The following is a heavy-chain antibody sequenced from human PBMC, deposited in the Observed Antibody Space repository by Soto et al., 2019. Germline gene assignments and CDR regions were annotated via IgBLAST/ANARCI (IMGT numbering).Heavy chain of an antibody. CDR1: GFTFSSYW. CDR2: IKQDGSEK. J-gene: IGHJ1*01. V-gene: IGHV3-7*01. CDR3: ARSWVVVVAATPLEYFQH. Sequence: EVQLVESGGGLVQPGGSLRLSCAASGFTFSSYWMSWVRQAPGKGLEWVANIKQDGSEKYYVDSVKGRFTISRDNAKNSLYLQMNSLRAEDTAVYYCARSWVVVVAATPLEYFQHWGQGTLVTVSS. D-gene: IGHD2-15*01.